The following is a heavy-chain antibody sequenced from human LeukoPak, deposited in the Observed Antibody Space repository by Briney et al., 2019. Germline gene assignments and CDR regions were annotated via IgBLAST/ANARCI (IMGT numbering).Heavy chain of an antibody. D-gene: IGHD2-15*01. CDR1: GGSVSSGSYY. V-gene: IGHV4-61*01. J-gene: IGHJ4*02. Sequence: SETLSLTCTVSGGSVSSGSYYWRWIRQPPGKGLEWIGNIFYSGSTNYNPSLKSRVTISLDTSKNQFSLKLSSVTAADTAVYYCARELCSGGSCGKFDYWGQGTLVTVSS. CDR2: IFYSGST. CDR3: ARELCSGGSCGKFDY.